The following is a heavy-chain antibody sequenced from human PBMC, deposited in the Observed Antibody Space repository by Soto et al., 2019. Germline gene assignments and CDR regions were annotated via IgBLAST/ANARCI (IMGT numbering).Heavy chain of an antibody. CDR3: ARGMIRGVVYYGGEV. V-gene: IGHV3-30*03. CDR2: MSFDGSYK. J-gene: IGHJ6*02. CDR1: GFSFSSYD. Sequence: QEQLVESGGGAVQPGRSLILSCTASGFSFSSYDMHWVRQAPGEGLEWVSAMSFDGSYKHYADSVKGRFTISRDNSENTLYLQMNGLRPEDTAVYFCARGMIRGVVYYGGEVGGQWTTVTVS. D-gene: IGHD3-10*01.